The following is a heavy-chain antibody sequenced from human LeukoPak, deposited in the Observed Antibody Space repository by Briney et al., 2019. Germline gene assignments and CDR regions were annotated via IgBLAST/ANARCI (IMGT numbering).Heavy chain of an antibody. Sequence: GRSLRLSCAASGFTFSGYGMHWVRQAPGKGLEWVALISYDGSNKYYADSVKGRFTISRDNSKNTLYLQMNSLRAEDTAVYYCARAASFDYWGQGTLVTVSS. CDR3: ARAASFDY. CDR1: GFTFSGYG. J-gene: IGHJ4*02. V-gene: IGHV3-30*03. CDR2: ISYDGSNK.